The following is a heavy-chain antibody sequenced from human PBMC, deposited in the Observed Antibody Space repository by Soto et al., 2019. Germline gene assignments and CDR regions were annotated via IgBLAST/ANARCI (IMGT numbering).Heavy chain of an antibody. D-gene: IGHD4-4*01. Sequence: GSLRLSCAASGFTFRRYAMSWVRQAPGKGLEWVSAISGSGGSTYYADSVKGRFTISRDNSKNTLYLQMNSLRAEDTAVYYCAKESTSDDYSNYPTYYFDYWGQGTLVTVAS. CDR1: GFTFRRYA. CDR3: AKESTSDDYSNYPTYYFDY. J-gene: IGHJ4*02. CDR2: ISGSGGST. V-gene: IGHV3-23*01.